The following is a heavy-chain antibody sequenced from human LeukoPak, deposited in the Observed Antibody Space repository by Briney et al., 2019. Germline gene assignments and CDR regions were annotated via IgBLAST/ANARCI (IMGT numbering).Heavy chain of an antibody. D-gene: IGHD2-15*01. CDR1: GFTVRYNY. V-gene: IGHV3-7*01. Sequence: GGSLTLFCAVSGFTVRYNYMSWVRQAPGKGLEWVTNINQYSSEKYYVDSVKGRFTISSDNAKNSLYLQLNPLRPEDTAVYYCVQGWRDNWGQGALVTVSS. J-gene: IGHJ4*02. CDR3: VQGWRDN. CDR2: INQYSSEK.